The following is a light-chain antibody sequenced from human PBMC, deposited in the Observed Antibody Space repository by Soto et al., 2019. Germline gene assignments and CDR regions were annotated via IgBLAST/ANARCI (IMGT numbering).Light chain of an antibody. Sequence: QSALTQPASVSGSPGQSITISCTGTSSDVGSYNLVSWYQQHPGKAPKLMIYEGSKRPSGFSNRFSGSKSGNTASLTISGLQAEDEADYYCCSYAGTKVVFGGGTKLTVL. V-gene: IGLV2-23*01. CDR2: EGS. J-gene: IGLJ2*01. CDR3: CSYAGTKVV. CDR1: SSDVGSYNL.